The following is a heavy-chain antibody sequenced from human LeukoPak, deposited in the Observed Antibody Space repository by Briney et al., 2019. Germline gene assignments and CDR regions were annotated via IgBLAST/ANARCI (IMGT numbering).Heavy chain of an antibody. CDR1: GYTFTGYY. CDR2: INPNSGGT. Sequence: ASVKVSCKASGYTFTGYYMHWVRQAPGQGLEWMGRINPNSGGTNYAQKFQGRVTMTRDTSISTAYMELSRLRSDDTAVHYCARDLSSWYVIDYWGQGTLVTVSS. J-gene: IGHJ4*02. D-gene: IGHD6-13*01. CDR3: ARDLSSWYVIDY. V-gene: IGHV1-2*06.